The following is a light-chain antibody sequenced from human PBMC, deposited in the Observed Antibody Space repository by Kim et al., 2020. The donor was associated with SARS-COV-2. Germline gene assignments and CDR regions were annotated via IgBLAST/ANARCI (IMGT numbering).Light chain of an antibody. Sequence: VSLGDGAPLSCRASQSIDRDLAWYQQKPGQPPRLLIYDSSTRAPGIPARFRGSGSGTDFTLTINSLQSEDLAVYYCQHYNGWPPWTFGRGTKLEI. J-gene: IGKJ1*01. V-gene: IGKV3-15*01. CDR1: QSIDRD. CDR2: DSS. CDR3: QHYNGWPPWT.